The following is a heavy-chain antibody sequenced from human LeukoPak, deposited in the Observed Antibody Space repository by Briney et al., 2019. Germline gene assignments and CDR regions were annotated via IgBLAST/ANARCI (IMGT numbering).Heavy chain of an antibody. CDR1: GCTFDDYA. J-gene: IGHJ6*02. Sequence: PGGSLRLSCAASGCTFDDYALHWVRQAQGQGMGLDSGVSWNSGSIGYADSVKGRFTISRDNAKNSLYLQMNSLRAEDTALYYCAKDTRLQDYYYYGMDVWGQGTTVTVSS. D-gene: IGHD4-11*01. CDR2: VSWNSGSI. CDR3: AKDTRLQDYYYYGMDV. V-gene: IGHV3-9*01.